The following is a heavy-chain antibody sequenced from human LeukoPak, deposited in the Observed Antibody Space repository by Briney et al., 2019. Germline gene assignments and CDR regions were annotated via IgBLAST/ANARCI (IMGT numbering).Heavy chain of an antibody. J-gene: IGHJ4*02. V-gene: IGHV3-23*01. Sequence: GGSLRLSCAASGFTFSSYAMSWVRQAPGKGLEWVSAISGSGGSTYYAGSVKGRFTISRDNSKNTLYLQMNSLRAEDTAVYYCAKDSYRYCSGGSCYFDYWGQGTLVTVSS. CDR1: GFTFSSYA. CDR2: ISGSGGST. CDR3: AKDSYRYCSGGSCYFDY. D-gene: IGHD2-15*01.